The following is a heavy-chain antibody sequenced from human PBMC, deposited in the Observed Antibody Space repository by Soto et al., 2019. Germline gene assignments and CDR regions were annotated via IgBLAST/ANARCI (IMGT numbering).Heavy chain of an antibody. CDR2: ISLNSGRI. CDR3: AKNLGPTRPYQFDY. CDR1: GFIFDDHA. Sequence: EVQLVESGGGLVQPGRSLRLSCEASGFIFDDHAMHWVRQAPGKGLEWVSGISLNSGRIGYADYVKGRFTISRDNAKNSLYLQMNSLKTEDTALYYCAKNLGPTRPYQFDYWGQGTLVTVAS. V-gene: IGHV3-9*01. D-gene: IGHD2-2*01. J-gene: IGHJ4*02.